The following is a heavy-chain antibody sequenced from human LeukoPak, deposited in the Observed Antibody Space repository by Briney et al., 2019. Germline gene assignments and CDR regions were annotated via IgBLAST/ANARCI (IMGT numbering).Heavy chain of an antibody. J-gene: IGHJ4*02. CDR2: IYSTGST. CDR3: ARTYGSGSYALDY. Sequence: SETLSLTCTVSGYSISSGYCWAWIRQPPGKGLEWIGAIYSTGSTYYNPSLKSRVTISVDTSKNQFSLKLSSVTAADTAVYYCARTYGSGSYALDYWGQGTLVTVSS. CDR1: GYSISSGYC. D-gene: IGHD3-10*01. V-gene: IGHV4-38-2*02.